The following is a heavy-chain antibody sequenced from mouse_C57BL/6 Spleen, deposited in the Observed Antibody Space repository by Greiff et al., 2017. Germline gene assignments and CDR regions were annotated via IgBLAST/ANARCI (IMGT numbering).Heavy chain of an antibody. CDR3: ARSGDGNYDYAMDY. CDR1: GYTFTDYY. J-gene: IGHJ4*01. CDR2: INPNNGGT. Sequence: EVQLKQSGPELVKPGASVKISCKASGYTFTDYYMNWVKQSPGKSLEWIGDINPNNGGTRYNKKFKGTATLTVDKSSSTAYMELRSLTSEDSAVYYCARSGDGNYDYAMDYWGQGTSVTVST. V-gene: IGHV1-26*01. D-gene: IGHD2-1*01.